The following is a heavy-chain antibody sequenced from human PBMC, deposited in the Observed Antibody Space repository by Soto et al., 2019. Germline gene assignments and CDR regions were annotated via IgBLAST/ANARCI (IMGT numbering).Heavy chain of an antibody. J-gene: IGHJ5*02. Sequence: QVQLVQSGAEVKKPGASVKVSCKASGYTFTSYGISWVRQAPGHGLEWMGWISAYNGNTNYAQKLQGSVTMTTDTSTSTAYMELRSLRSDDTAVYYCGRNAAGYDILTGYYTGWFDPWGQGTLVTVSS. CDR1: GYTFTSYG. D-gene: IGHD3-9*01. CDR3: GRNAAGYDILTGYYTGWFDP. CDR2: ISAYNGNT. V-gene: IGHV1-18*01.